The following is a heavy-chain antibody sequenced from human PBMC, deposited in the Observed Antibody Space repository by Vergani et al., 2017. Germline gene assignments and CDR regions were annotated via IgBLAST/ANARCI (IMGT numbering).Heavy chain of an antibody. Sequence: EVQLVESGGGLVKPGGSLRLSCVASGFTFSHYSMNWVRQAPGKGLEWVSSISSSSSYIYYADSVKGRFTISRDNAKNSLYLQMNNLRAEDTAVYYCARDLFYYDSSGYYSGFFAYWGQGTLVTVSS. V-gene: IGHV3-21*01. CDR1: GFTFSHYS. D-gene: IGHD3-22*01. CDR3: ARDLFYYDSSGYYSGFFAY. CDR2: ISSSSSYI. J-gene: IGHJ4*02.